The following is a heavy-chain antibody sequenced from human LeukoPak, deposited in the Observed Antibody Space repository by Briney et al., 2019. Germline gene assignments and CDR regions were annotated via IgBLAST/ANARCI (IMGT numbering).Heavy chain of an antibody. J-gene: IGHJ4*02. CDR1: GFTFSSYA. Sequence: PGGSLRLSCAASGFTFSSYAMSWVRQAPGKGLEWVSAISGSGGSTYYADSVKGRFTISRGNSKNTLYLQMNSLRAEDTAIYYCAKDSSVWSYFDYWGQGTLVTVSS. CDR3: AKDSSVWSYFDY. V-gene: IGHV3-23*01. D-gene: IGHD6-19*01. CDR2: ISGSGGST.